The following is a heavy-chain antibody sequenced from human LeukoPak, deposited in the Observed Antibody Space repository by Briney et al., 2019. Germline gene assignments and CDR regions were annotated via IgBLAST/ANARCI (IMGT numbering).Heavy chain of an antibody. D-gene: IGHD2-15*01. J-gene: IGHJ3*02. CDR1: GSRFTSYW. CDR2: IYPGDSDT. CDR3: ASPPLYCSGGSCSWSDAFDI. V-gene: IGHV5-51*01. Sequence: RRISGKGSGSRFTSYWIGGVRRMPGKGLDWMEIIYPGDSDTSYSTSFQGKVTISADKSISTAYLQWRSLKASDTAMYYCASPPLYCSGGSCSWSDAFDIWGQGTMVTVSS.